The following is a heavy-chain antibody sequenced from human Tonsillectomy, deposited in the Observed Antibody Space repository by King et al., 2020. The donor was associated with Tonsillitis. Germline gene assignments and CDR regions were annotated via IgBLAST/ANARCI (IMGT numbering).Heavy chain of an antibody. V-gene: IGHV4-39*01. J-gene: IGHJ5*02. CDR2: IYYSGST. CDR3: AGDYYYDRPGS. Sequence: LQLQESGPGLMKPSETLSLTCGVSGGSISSSSYYWGWIRQPPGEGLEWIGSIYYSGSTYYNPSLRSRVTISLDTSNNQFSLKLSSVTAADTAVYYCAGDYYYDRPGSWGQGTLVTVSS. CDR1: GGSISSSSYY. D-gene: IGHD3-22*01.